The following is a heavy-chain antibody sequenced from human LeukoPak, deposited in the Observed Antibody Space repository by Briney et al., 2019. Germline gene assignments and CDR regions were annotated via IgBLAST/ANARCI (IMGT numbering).Heavy chain of an antibody. Sequence: GGSLRLSCAASGFAFSAYHINWVRQAPGKGLEWISYISTTGTTIHYADSVKGRFAISRDNAKSSLYLQMNSLRDEDTAVYYCARVWQDYSGVDYWGQGTLVTVSS. CDR1: GFAFSAYH. V-gene: IGHV3-48*02. CDR2: ISTTGTTI. J-gene: IGHJ4*02. CDR3: ARVWQDYSGVDY. D-gene: IGHD2-21*01.